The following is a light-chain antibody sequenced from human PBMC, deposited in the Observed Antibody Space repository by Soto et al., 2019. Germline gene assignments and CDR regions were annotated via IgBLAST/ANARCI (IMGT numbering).Light chain of an antibody. CDR3: QQYSSYSAWT. CDR2: DAS. Sequence: AIQLTQSPSSLSASVGYRVTITCRSSQGISSALAWYQQKPGKAPKLLIYDASSLQSGVPPRFSGSGSGTEFTLTIRSLQPDDIATYYCQQYSSYSAWTFGEGTKVDIK. V-gene: IGKV1-13*02. CDR1: QGISSA. J-gene: IGKJ1*01.